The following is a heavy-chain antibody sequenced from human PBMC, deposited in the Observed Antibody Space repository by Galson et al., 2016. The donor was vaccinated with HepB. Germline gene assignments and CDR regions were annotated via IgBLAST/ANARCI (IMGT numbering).Heavy chain of an antibody. CDR3: ATGSNYVIVPGSFEF. CDR2: ISNTGNTI. V-gene: IGHV3-11*01. Sequence: LRLSCAASGITFRDHYMSWIRQVPGKGLEWIAYISNTGNTIYYADSVKGRFTISRDNAKNSVFLQMNSLRAEDTAPYYCATGSNYVIVPGSFEFWGQGTLVTVSS. CDR1: GITFRDHY. J-gene: IGHJ3*01. D-gene: IGHD3-10*01.